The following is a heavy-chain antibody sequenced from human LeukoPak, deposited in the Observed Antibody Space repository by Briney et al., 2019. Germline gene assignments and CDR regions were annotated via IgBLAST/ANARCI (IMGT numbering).Heavy chain of an antibody. D-gene: IGHD4-11*01. CDR3: ARDSTVTSYYYYYGMDV. J-gene: IGHJ6*02. CDR2: ISYDGSNK. CDR1: GFTFSSYA. Sequence: GGSLRLSCAASGFTFSSYAMHWVRQAPGKGLEWVAAISYDGSNKYYADSVKGRFTISRDNSKNTLYLQMNSLRAEDTAVYYCARDSTVTSYYYYYGMDVWGQGTTVTVSS. V-gene: IGHV3-30-3*01.